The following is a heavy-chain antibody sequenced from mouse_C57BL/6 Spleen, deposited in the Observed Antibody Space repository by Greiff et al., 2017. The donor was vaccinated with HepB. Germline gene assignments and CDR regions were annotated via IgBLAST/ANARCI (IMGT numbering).Heavy chain of an antibody. CDR2: IRNKANGYTT. Sequence: EVQVVESGGGLVQPGGSLSLSCAASGFTFTDYYMSWVRQPPGKALEWLGFIRNKANGYTTEYSASVKGRFTISRYNSQNILYLQMNALRAEDSATYYCARYFYAMDYWGQGTSVTVSS. J-gene: IGHJ4*01. CDR1: GFTFTDYY. CDR3: ARYFYAMDY. V-gene: IGHV7-3*01.